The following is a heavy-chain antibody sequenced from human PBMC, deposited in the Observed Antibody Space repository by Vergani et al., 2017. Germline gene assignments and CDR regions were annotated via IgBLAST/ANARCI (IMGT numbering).Heavy chain of an antibody. CDR1: GYTFTSYG. Sequence: QVQLVQSGAEVKKPGASVKVSCKASGYTFTSYGISWVRQAPGKGLEWMGWISAYNCNTNYAQKLQGKVTMTTDTSTRTAYMELRGLRSDDTAVYYCSRERTCRSTSCYHNPYYYYGMDVWGQGTTVTVSS. J-gene: IGHJ6*02. D-gene: IGHD2-2*01. CDR2: ISAYNCNT. CDR3: SRERTCRSTSCYHNPYYYYGMDV. V-gene: IGHV1-18*01.